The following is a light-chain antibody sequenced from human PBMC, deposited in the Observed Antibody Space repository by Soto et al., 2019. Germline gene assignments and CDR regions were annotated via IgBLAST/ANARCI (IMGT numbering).Light chain of an antibody. CDR2: DAS. Sequence: EIVMTQSPATLSVSPGERVTLSCRASLSVRSNLAWFQQKPGQAPRLLIYDASTRATGIPARFSGSGSGTEFTLTISSLQSEDFATYYCQHYQRYPPSFGGGTKLEIK. CDR1: LSVRSN. V-gene: IGKV3-15*01. J-gene: IGKJ4*01. CDR3: QHYQRYPPS.